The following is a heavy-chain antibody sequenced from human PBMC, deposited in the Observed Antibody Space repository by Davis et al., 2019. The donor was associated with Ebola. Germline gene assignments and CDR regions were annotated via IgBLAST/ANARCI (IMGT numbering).Heavy chain of an antibody. CDR1: GITFSRHW. J-gene: IGHJ4*02. CDR2: IKQDGSEK. V-gene: IGHV3-7*01. Sequence: GESLKISCADSGITFSRHWMTWVRQAPGKGLEWVANIKQDGSEKYYVDSVKGRFTISRDNAENSVYLQMNSLRAEDTAVYYCATANRAISGYGGQGTLVSVSS. CDR3: ATANRAISGY. D-gene: IGHD2-2*02.